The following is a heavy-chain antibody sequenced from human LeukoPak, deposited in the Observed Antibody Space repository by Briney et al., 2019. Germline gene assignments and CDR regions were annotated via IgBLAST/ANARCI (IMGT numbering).Heavy chain of an antibody. J-gene: IGHJ6*03. CDR2: ISATGYTT. Sequence: GGSLRLSCAASGLTFSNYAMSWVRQAPGKGLEWVSVISATGYTTYYADFVKGRFTISRDNSKNTLYLQMNSLSPEDTAIYYCAKDRYYNSFEFYMGVWGKGTTVTASS. D-gene: IGHD3-22*01. V-gene: IGHV3-23*01. CDR3: AKDRYYNSFEFYMGV. CDR1: GLTFSNYA.